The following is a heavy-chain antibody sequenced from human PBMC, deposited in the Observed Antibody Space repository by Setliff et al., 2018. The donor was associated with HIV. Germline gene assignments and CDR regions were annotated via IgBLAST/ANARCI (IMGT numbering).Heavy chain of an antibody. CDR2: MYTSGST. CDR3: ARDKPGIYFKSRYFDL. V-gene: IGHV4-61*02. D-gene: IGHD3-10*01. J-gene: IGHJ2*01. Sequence: NPSETLSLTCTVSGASISNGSYYWSWIRQPAGKGLEWIGRMYTSGSTNYNPSLKSRVTISGDTSKNQFSLKLTSVTAADTAVYYCARDKPGIYFKSRYFDLWGRGTLVTVSS. CDR1: GASISNGSYY.